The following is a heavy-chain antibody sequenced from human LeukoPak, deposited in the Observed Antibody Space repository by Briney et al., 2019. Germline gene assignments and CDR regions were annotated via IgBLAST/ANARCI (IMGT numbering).Heavy chain of an antibody. D-gene: IGHD3-10*01. Sequence: ASVKVSCKASGYTFSNYGISWVRQAPGQGLEWMGWISDYNGNTNNAPKLQGRVTMTTDTSTSTAYMELRSLRSDDTAVYYCARVGSGRQGPNLHYYYYYYMDVWGRGTTVTVSS. J-gene: IGHJ6*03. V-gene: IGHV1-18*01. CDR3: ARVGSGRQGPNLHYYYYYYMDV. CDR1: GYTFSNYG. CDR2: ISDYNGNT.